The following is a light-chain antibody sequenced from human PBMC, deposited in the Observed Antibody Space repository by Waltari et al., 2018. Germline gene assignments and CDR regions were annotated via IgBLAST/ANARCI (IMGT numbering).Light chain of an antibody. V-gene: IGLV3-21*04. CDR3: QVWDDTTNSGV. CDR1: NIESKS. Sequence: YVVTQPPSVSVAPGKTATLTCGGENIESKSVTWYQQKPGQAPVLVIFYDSDRPSGIPGRVAGSNSGNTATLTISWVEAGDEADYHCQVWDDTTNSGVFGGGTRLTVL. J-gene: IGLJ3*02. CDR2: YDS.